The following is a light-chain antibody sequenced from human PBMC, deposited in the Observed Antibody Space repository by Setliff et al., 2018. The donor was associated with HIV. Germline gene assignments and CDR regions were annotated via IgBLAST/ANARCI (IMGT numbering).Light chain of an antibody. J-gene: IGLJ2*01. Sequence: QSVLTQPASVSGSPGQSITISCTGTSSDIGAYNYVSWYQQHPGKAPRLIIYEVSNRPSGVSNRFSGSKSGNTASLTISELQADDEADYYCGSYTGVITLVIFGGGTK. V-gene: IGLV2-14*01. CDR3: GSYTGVITLVI. CDR2: EVS. CDR1: SSDIGAYNY.